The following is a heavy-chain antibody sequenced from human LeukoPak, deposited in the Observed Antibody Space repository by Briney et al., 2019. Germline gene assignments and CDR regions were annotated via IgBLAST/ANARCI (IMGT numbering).Heavy chain of an antibody. CDR1: AGTFSSYA. J-gene: IGHJ5*02. CDR2: IIPIFGTA. CDR3: ARDNAAAAGTVWFDP. D-gene: IGHD6-13*01. V-gene: IGHV1-69*13. Sequence: VKVSCKASAGTFSSYAISWVRQAPGHGLEWMGGIIPIFGTANYAPKFQGRVTITADESTSTAYMELSSLRSEDTAVYYCARDNAAAAGTVWFDPWGQGTLVTVSS.